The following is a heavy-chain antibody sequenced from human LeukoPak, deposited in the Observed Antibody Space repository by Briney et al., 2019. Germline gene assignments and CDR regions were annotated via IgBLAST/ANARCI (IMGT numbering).Heavy chain of an antibody. CDR3: ARVMNSGYDSLDWFDP. Sequence: GGSLRLSCAASGFTFSSYSMSWVRQAPGKGLEWVANIKQDGSEKYYVDSVKGRFTISRDNAKNSLYLQMNSLRAEDTAVYYCARVMNSGYDSLDWFDPWGQGTLVTVSS. CDR1: GFTFSSYS. J-gene: IGHJ5*02. V-gene: IGHV3-7*01. CDR2: IKQDGSEK. D-gene: IGHD5-12*01.